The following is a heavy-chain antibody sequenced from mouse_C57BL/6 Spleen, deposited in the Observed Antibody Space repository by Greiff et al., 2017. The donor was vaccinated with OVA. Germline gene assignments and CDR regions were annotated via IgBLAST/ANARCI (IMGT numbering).Heavy chain of an antibody. CDR2: ISSGGSYT. J-gene: IGHJ4*01. CDR3: ARQELLLDY. V-gene: IGHV5-6*01. CDR1: GFTFSSYG. D-gene: IGHD1-1*01. Sequence: EVQLVESGGDLVKPGGSLKLSCAASGFTFSSYGMSWVRQTPDKRLEWVATISSGGSYTYYPDSVKGRFPISRDNAKNTLYLQMSSLKSEDTDMYYCARQELLLDYWGQGTSVTVSS.